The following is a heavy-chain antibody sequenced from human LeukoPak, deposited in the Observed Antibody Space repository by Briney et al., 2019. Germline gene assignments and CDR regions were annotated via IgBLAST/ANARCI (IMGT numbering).Heavy chain of an antibody. D-gene: IGHD4-11*01. CDR1: GFTFSRYS. CDR3: ARDPTTVTYYWFDP. J-gene: IGHJ5*02. CDR2: ISSSSSYI. Sequence: GGSLRLSCAASGFTFSRYSMNWVRQAPGKGLEWVSSISSSSSYIYYADSVKGRFTISRDNAKNSLYLQMNSLRAEDTAVYYCARDPTTVTYYWFDPWGQGTLVTVSS. V-gene: IGHV3-21*01.